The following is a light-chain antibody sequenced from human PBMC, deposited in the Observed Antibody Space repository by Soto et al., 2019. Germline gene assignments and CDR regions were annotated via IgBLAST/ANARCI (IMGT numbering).Light chain of an antibody. Sequence: DIVMSQSPEFLAVPLGERATINCKSSQSLLYSSNNKTYLAWYQHRPGQSPKMLIFWASARESGVPDRFSGSGSETDFTLSISRLRAEDAAVYYCQQYYSDFFTFGQGTRLEIK. CDR1: QSLLYSSNNKTY. J-gene: IGKJ2*01. V-gene: IGKV4-1*01. CDR3: QQYYSDFFT. CDR2: WAS.